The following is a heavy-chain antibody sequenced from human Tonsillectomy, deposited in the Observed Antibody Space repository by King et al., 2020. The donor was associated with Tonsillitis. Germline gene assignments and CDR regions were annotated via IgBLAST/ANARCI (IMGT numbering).Heavy chain of an antibody. CDR3: ARHEPGGNSPPGDY. V-gene: IGHV1-46*01. CDR1: GYTFTNYY. Sequence: VQLVESGAEVKKPGASVKVSCKASGYTFTNYYIHWVRQAPGKGLEWMGIINPSGGSTTYAQKFQGRVTMTRDTSTSTVYMELSSLRSEDTAVYYCARHEPGGNSPPGDYWGQGTLVTVSS. CDR2: INPSGGST. D-gene: IGHD4-23*01. J-gene: IGHJ4*02.